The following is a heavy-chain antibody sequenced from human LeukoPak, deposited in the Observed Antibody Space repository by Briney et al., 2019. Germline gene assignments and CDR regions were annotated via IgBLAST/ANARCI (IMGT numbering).Heavy chain of an antibody. CDR3: ARGILEYSSSSSSDY. D-gene: IGHD6-6*01. V-gene: IGHV1-69*13. CDR1: GGTFSSYA. J-gene: IGHJ4*02. CDR2: IIPIFGTA. Sequence: SVKVSCKASGGTFSSYAISWVRQAPGQRLEWMGGIIPIFGTANYAQKFQGRVTITADESTSTAYMELSSLRSEDTAVYYCARGILEYSSSSSSDYWGQGTLVTVSS.